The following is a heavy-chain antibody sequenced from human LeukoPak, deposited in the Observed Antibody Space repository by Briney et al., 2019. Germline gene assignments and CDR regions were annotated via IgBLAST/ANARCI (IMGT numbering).Heavy chain of an antibody. CDR2: INPNSGGT. J-gene: IGHJ3*02. V-gene: IGHV1-2*06. CDR3: ATLEPHVGKDAFDI. Sequence: ASVKVSCKASGYTFTGYYMHWVRQAPGQGLEWMGRINPNSGGTNYAQKFQGRVTMTRDTSISTAYMELSRLRSDDTAVYYCATLEPHVGKDAFDIWGQGTMVTVSS. CDR1: GYTFTGYY. D-gene: IGHD1-26*01.